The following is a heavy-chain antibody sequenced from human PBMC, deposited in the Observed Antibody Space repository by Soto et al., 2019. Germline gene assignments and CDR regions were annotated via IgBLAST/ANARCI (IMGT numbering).Heavy chain of an antibody. CDR2: INPSGGST. D-gene: IGHD2-8*01. CDR3: ARPPFPGCINGVCYPCDH. J-gene: IGHJ4*02. Sequence: QVQLVQSGAEVKKPGASVKVSCKASGYTFTHYYIHWVRQAPGQGLEWMGMINPSGGSTDYAQKCQGSVTMTTDTSTTTVYMELSSLRSDVTAVYYCARPPFPGCINGVCYPCDHWGQGTLVTVSS. V-gene: IGHV1-46*01. CDR1: GYTFTHYY.